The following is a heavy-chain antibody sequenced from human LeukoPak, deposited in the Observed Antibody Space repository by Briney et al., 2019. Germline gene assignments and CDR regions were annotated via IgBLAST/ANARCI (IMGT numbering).Heavy chain of an antibody. D-gene: IGHD2-2*01. J-gene: IGHJ6*04. CDR3: ARCKCISTSCYGGGYYYGMDV. CDR1: GGTFSSYA. Sequence: SVKVSSKASGGTFSSYAISWVRQAPGQGLEWMGGIIPIFGTANYAQKFQGRVTITADESTSTAYMELSSLRSEDTAVYYCARCKCISTSCYGGGYYYGMDVWGKGTTVTVSS. CDR2: IIPIFGTA. V-gene: IGHV1-69*01.